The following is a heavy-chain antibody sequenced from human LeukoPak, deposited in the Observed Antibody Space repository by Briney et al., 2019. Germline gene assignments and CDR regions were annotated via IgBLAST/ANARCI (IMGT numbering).Heavy chain of an antibody. J-gene: IGHJ4*02. CDR3: AREGIVGDTPAAYFDY. V-gene: IGHV4-59*01. CDR1: GGSISSYY. Sequence: PSESLSLTCTVSGGSISSYYWSWIRQPPGKGLEWIGYIYYSGSTNYNPSLKSRVTISVATSKNQFSLKLSSVTAADTAVYYCAREGIVGDTPAAYFDYWGQGTLVTVSS. CDR2: IYYSGST. D-gene: IGHD1-26*01.